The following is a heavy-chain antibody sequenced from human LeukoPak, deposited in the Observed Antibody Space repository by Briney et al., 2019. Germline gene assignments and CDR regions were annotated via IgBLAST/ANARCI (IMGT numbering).Heavy chain of an antibody. CDR2: ISGSGGST. CDR3: AKGSYYDNSGYYYFDY. J-gene: IGHJ4*02. Sequence: GGSLRLSCAASGFTFSSYAMSWVRQAPGKGLEWVSGISGSGGSTYYADSVKGRFTISRDNSKNTLFLQMNSLRAEDTALYYCAKGSYYDNSGYYYFDYWGQGTLVTVSS. V-gene: IGHV3-23*01. D-gene: IGHD3-22*01. CDR1: GFTFSSYA.